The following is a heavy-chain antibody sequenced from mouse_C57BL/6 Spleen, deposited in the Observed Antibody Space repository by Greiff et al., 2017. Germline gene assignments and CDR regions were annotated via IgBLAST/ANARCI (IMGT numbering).Heavy chain of an antibody. D-gene: IGHD2-2*01. CDR3: ARIYYGYQLDH. J-gene: IGHJ2*01. CDR1: GFSLSTFGMG. V-gene: IGHV8-8*01. Sequence: QVTLKESGPGILQPSQTLSLTCSFSGFSLSTFGMGVGWIRQPSGKGLEWLAHIWWDDDKYYNPALKSRLTISKDTSKNQVFFKVAKVDTADTATYYCARIYYGYQLDHWGQGTTLTVSS. CDR2: IWWDDDK.